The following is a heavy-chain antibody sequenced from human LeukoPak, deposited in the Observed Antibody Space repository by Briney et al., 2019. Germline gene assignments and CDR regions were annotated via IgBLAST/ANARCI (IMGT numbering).Heavy chain of an antibody. V-gene: IGHV3-66*01. CDR2: IYSGGST. D-gene: IGHD3-10*01. CDR1: GFSVSSYY. CDR3: GGTPYYADSLKRRFTISTDNPNNTLYLQTNSLTAEDTALYYCARDNCGGDCPHPWFQY. J-gene: IGHJ1*01. Sequence: GGSLRLSCAASGFSVSSYYMSWVRQAPGKGLEWVPVIYSGGSTNYAASLKGGFTTSRNNSKNTLYLQMNTLRAEEPAHFYCGGTPYYADSLKRRFTISTDNPNNTLYLQTNSLTAEDTALYYCARDNCGGDCPHPWFQYWGQGTLVTVSS.